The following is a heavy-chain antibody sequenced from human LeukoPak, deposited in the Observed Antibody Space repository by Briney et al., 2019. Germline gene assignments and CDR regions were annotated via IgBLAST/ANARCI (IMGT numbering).Heavy chain of an antibody. V-gene: IGHV1-2*02. Sequence: ASVKVSCKASGYTFTGYYMHWVRQAPGQGLEWMGWINPNSGGTNYAQKFQGRVTMTRDTSISTAYMELSRLRSDDTAVYYCAREYYDILTGYYNVIDYWGQGTLATVSS. CDR2: INPNSGGT. J-gene: IGHJ4*02. CDR1: GYTFTGYY. CDR3: AREYYDILTGYYNVIDY. D-gene: IGHD3-9*01.